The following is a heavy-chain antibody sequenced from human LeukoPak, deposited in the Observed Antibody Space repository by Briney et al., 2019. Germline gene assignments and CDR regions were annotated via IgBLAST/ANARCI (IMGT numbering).Heavy chain of an antibody. CDR1: GFTFSSYS. V-gene: IGHV3-21*01. CDR3: ARDGLGGHYDSSAYRDAFDI. J-gene: IGHJ3*02. Sequence: GGSLRLSCAASGFTFSSYSMNWVRQAPGKGLEWVSSISSSSSYIYNADSVKGRFTISRDNAKNSLYLQMNSLRAEDTAVYYCARDGLGGHYDSSAYRDAFDIWGQGTMVTVSS. D-gene: IGHD3-22*01. CDR2: ISSSSSYI.